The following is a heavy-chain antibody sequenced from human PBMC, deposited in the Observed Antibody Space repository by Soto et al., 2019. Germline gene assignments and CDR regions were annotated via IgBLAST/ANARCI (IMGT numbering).Heavy chain of an antibody. CDR3: ARGLIPNWNRYFDY. CDR2: INHSGST. D-gene: IGHD1-1*01. V-gene: IGHV4-34*01. CDR1: GGSFSGYY. Sequence: SETLSLTCAVYGGSFSGYYWSWIRQPPGKGLEWIGEINHSGSTNYNPSLKSRVTISVDTSKNQFSLKLSSVTAADTAVYYCARGLIPNWNRYFDYWGQGTLVTVSS. J-gene: IGHJ4*02.